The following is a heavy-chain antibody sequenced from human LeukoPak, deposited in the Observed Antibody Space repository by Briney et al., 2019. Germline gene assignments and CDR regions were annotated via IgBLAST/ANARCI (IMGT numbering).Heavy chain of an antibody. CDR3: ARHLRGTTGTTVGSYYYYYMDV. D-gene: IGHD1-1*01. CDR1: GGSISSYH. CDR2: IYTSGST. V-gene: IGHV4-4*09. J-gene: IGHJ6*03. Sequence: PSETLSLTCTVSGGSISSYHWSWIRQPPGKGLEWIGYIYTSGSTNYNPSLKSRVTISVDTSKNQFSLKLSSVTAADTAVYYCARHLRGTTGTTVGSYYYYYMDVWGKGTTVAVSS.